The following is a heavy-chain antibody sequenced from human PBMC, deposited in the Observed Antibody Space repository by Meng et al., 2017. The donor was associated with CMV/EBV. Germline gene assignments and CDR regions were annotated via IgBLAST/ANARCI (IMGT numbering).Heavy chain of an antibody. V-gene: IGHV4-59*01. J-gene: IGHJ4*02. CDR3: ARGGENYYDSSGYYS. Sequence: SETVSLTCTVSGGSISSYYWSWIRQPPGKGLEWIGYIYYSGSTNYNPSLKSRVTISVDTSKNQFSLKLSSVTAADTAVYYCARGGENYYDSSGYYSWGQGTLVTVSS. CDR1: GGSISSYY. CDR2: IYYSGST. D-gene: IGHD3-22*01.